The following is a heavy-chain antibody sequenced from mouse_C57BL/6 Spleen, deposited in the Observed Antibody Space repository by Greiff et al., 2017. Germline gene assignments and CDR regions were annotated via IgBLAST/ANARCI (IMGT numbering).Heavy chain of an antibody. J-gene: IGHJ2*01. CDR3: ARNVYYGSRRDFDY. D-gene: IGHD1-1*01. CDR2: IDPEDGDT. Sequence: VQLQQSGAELVKPGASVKLSCTASGFNIKDYYMHWVKQRTEQGLEWIGRIDPEDGDTKYAPKFQGKATITADTSSNTAYLQLSSLTSEDTAVYYCARNVYYGSRRDFDYWGQGTTLTVSS. V-gene: IGHV14-2*01. CDR1: GFNIKDYY.